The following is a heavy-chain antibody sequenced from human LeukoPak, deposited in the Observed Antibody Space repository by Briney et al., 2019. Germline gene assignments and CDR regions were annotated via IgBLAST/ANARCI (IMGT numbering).Heavy chain of an antibody. CDR3: ARHAWGLNAFDV. D-gene: IGHD3-16*01. Sequence: SETLSLTCTVSSASISSTNYNWGWLRQPPGKGPEWIGNIYFSGTTYYNPSLKSRVIIPVDTSKSQFSLKLNSVTAADTAVYYCARHAWGLNAFDVWGRGTMVIVSS. V-gene: IGHV4-39*01. CDR1: SASISSTNYN. J-gene: IGHJ3*01. CDR2: IYFSGTT.